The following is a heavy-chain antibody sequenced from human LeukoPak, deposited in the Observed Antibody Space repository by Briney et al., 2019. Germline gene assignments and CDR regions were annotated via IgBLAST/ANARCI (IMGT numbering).Heavy chain of an antibody. J-gene: IGHJ3*02. CDR2: IHYSGST. CDR3: ASQLNYYDSSGYYYKAFDI. Sequence: SETLSLTCTVSGSMYNYYWSWIRQPPGKGLEWIGYIHYSGSTNYNPSLKSRVTISVDTSKNQFPLKLSSVTAADTAVYYCASQLNYYDSSGYYYKAFDIWGQGTMVTVSS. D-gene: IGHD3-22*01. V-gene: IGHV4-59*08. CDR1: GSMYNYY.